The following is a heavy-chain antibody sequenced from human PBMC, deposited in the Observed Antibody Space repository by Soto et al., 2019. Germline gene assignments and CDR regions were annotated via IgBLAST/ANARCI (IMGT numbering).Heavy chain of an antibody. CDR2: IYYSGST. D-gene: IGHD4-17*01. CDR3: ASHTEQDYADAFDI. CDR1: GGSISSYY. Sequence: QVQLQESGPGLVKPSETLSLTCTVSGGSISSYYWSWIRQPPGKGLEWIGYIYYSGSTNYNPSLKSRVTISVDTSKNQFSLELSHVTAADTAVYYCASHTEQDYADAFDIWGQGTMVTVSS. V-gene: IGHV4-59*01. J-gene: IGHJ3*02.